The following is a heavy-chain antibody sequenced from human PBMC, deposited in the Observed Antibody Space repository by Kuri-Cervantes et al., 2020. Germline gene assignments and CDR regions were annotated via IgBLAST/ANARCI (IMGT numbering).Heavy chain of an antibody. CDR2: IKGDGRQK. J-gene: IGHJ4*02. CDR1: GFTFSNYW. Sequence: GGSLRLSCAASGFTFSNYWMSWVRQAPGKGLEWVANIKGDGRQKYYVDSVKGRFTISRDNAKNSLYLQMNSLRAEDTAVYYCARGRRYSGYDSEGLDYWGQGTLVTVSS. D-gene: IGHD5-12*01. V-gene: IGHV3-7*04. CDR3: ARGRRYSGYDSEGLDY.